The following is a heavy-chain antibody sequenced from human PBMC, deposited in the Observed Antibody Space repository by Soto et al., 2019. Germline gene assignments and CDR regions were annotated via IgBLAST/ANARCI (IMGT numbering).Heavy chain of an antibody. CDR2: FDPEDGET. CDR1: GYTLTELS. Sequence: GASVKVSCKVSGYTLTELSMHWVRQAPGKGLEWMGGFDPEDGETIYAQKFQGRVTMTEDTSTDTAYMELSSLRSEDTAVYYCARSTDCSSTSCYRSRWFDPWGQGTLVTVS. CDR3: ARSTDCSSTSCYRSRWFDP. J-gene: IGHJ5*02. D-gene: IGHD2-2*02. V-gene: IGHV1-24*01.